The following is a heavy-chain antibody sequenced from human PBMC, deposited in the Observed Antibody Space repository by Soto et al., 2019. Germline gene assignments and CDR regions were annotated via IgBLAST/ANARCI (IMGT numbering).Heavy chain of an antibody. J-gene: IGHJ3*02. Sequence: SQTLSLPFAISGDSVSINSAAWNWIRQSPSRGLEWLGRTYYRSKWYNDYAVSVKSRITINPDTSKNQFSLQLNSVTPEDTAVYYCASEDRGSYDDAFDIWGQGTMVTVSS. D-gene: IGHD1-26*01. V-gene: IGHV6-1*01. CDR1: GDSVSINSAA. CDR3: ASEDRGSYDDAFDI. CDR2: TYYRSKWYN.